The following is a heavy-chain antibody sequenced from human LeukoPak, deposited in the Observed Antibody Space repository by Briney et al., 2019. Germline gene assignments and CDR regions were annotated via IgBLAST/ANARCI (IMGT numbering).Heavy chain of an antibody. J-gene: IGHJ2*01. D-gene: IGHD2/OR15-2a*01. CDR3: ARLSGHPRYFDL. CDR2: IYYSGST. CDR1: GGSFSGYY. Sequence: SETLSLTCAVYGGSFSGYYWSWIRQPPGKGLEWIGSIYYSGSTYYNPSLKSRVTISVDTSKNQFSLKLSSVTAADTAVYYCARLSGHPRYFDLWGRGTLVTVSS. V-gene: IGHV4-34*01.